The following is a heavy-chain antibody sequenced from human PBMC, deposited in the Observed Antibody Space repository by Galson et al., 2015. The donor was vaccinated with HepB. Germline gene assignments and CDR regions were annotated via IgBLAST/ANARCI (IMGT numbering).Heavy chain of an antibody. CDR3: ASPVGSGSLGFDY. D-gene: IGHD6-19*01. V-gene: IGHV3-21*01. Sequence: SLRLSCAASGFTFSSYSMNWVRQAPGKGLEWVSSISSSSSYIYYADSVKGRFTISRDNAKNSLYLQMNSLRAEDTAVYYCASPVGSGSLGFDYWGQGTLVTVSS. J-gene: IGHJ4*02. CDR2: ISSSSSYI. CDR1: GFTFSSYS.